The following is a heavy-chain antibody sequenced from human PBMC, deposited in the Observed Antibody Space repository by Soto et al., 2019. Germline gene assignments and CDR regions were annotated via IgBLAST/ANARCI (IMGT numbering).Heavy chain of an antibody. CDR3: TRDWDS. CDR2: KKQDGSET. Sequence: PGGSLRLSCAVSGFVFRNYWMAWARQAPGKGLEWVAVKKQDGSETHYVDSVRGRFTISRDNAKNSLYLQMNSLRVDDTAVYYCTRDWDSWGQGTLVTVSS. CDR1: GFVFRNYW. J-gene: IGHJ4*02. V-gene: IGHV3-7*01.